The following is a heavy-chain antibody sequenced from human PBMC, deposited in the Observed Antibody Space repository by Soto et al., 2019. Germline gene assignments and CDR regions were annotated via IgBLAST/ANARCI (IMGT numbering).Heavy chain of an antibody. Sequence: PGGSLRLSCAASGFTFSSYWMHWVRQAPGKGLVWVSRISSDGSSTSYADSVKGRFTISRDNAKNTLYLQMNSLRDEDTAVYYCAREPLGSGYSGYEYNWFDPWGQGTLVTVSS. V-gene: IGHV3-74*01. D-gene: IGHD5-12*01. CDR3: AREPLGSGYSGYEYNWFDP. J-gene: IGHJ5*02. CDR1: GFTFSSYW. CDR2: ISSDGSST.